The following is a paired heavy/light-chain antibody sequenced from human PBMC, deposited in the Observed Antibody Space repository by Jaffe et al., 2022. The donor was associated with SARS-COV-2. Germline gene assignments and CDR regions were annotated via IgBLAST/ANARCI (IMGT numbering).Light chain of an antibody. J-gene: IGKJ4*01. V-gene: IGKV1-33*01. CDR2: DAA. Sequence: DIQMTQSPSSLSASVGERVTITCQASHGINNKLNWYQHKPGKAPNLLISDAANLEAGVPGRFSGTGSGTDFNFIISSLQPEDIATYYCQQYKSLPLTFGGGTKVEMK. CDR1: HGINNK. CDR3: QQYKSLPLT.
Heavy chain of an antibody. Sequence: QLVESGGGLARPGRSLRLSCVASGFTFDDFAMHWVRQAPGKGLEWVSGINWAGNAEGYADSVQGRFTISRDNARNSLYLQMNSLRPEDTALYYCAKDSRVDRSMDYYWHYAMDVWGQGTTVTVSS. V-gene: IGHV3-9*01. CDR1: GFTFDDFA. CDR2: INWAGNAE. D-gene: IGHD5-18*01. J-gene: IGHJ6*02. CDR3: AKDSRVDRSMDYYWHYAMDV.